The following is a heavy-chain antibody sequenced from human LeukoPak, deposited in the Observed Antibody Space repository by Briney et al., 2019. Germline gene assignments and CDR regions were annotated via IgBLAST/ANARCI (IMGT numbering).Heavy chain of an antibody. V-gene: IGHV1-24*01. CDR2: FDPEDGET. CDR1: GYTLTELS. CDR3: AKDLGDFWSGPPLYYFDY. Sequence: ASVKVSCKVSGYTLTELSMHWVRQAPGKGLEWRGGFDPEDGETIYAQKFQGRVTMTEDTSTDTAYMELSSLRSEDTAVYYCAKDLGDFWSGPPLYYFDYWGQGTPVTVSS. D-gene: IGHD3-3*01. J-gene: IGHJ4*02.